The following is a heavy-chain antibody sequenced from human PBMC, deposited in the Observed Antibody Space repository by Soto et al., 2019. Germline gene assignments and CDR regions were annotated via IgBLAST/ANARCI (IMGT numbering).Heavy chain of an antibody. V-gene: IGHV3-64D*06. J-gene: IGHJ6*02. Sequence: GGSLRLSCSASGFTFSSYAMHWVRQAPGKGLEYVSAISSNGGSTYYADSVKGRFTISRDNSKNTLYLQMSSLRAEDTAVYYCVKDTRRYCSSTSCPYYYGMDVWSQGTTVTVSS. CDR3: VKDTRRYCSSTSCPYYYGMDV. CDR2: ISSNGGST. D-gene: IGHD2-2*01. CDR1: GFTFSSYA.